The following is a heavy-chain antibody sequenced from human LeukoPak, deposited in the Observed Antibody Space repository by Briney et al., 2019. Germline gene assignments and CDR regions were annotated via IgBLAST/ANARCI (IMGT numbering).Heavy chain of an antibody. CDR2: INPNSGAT. CDR3: ARDFFYCIRTFCNVFDY. CDR1: GYSFTAFY. V-gene: IGHV1-2*02. Sequence: GASVKGSCKTSGYSFTAFYIHWVRQAPGQGPEWVGWINPNSGATNYAQKFQGRVTMTRDTSISTAYMELTRLTSDDTAVYYCARDFFYCIRTFCNVFDYWGQGTLVTVSS. J-gene: IGHJ4*02. D-gene: IGHD3-3*02.